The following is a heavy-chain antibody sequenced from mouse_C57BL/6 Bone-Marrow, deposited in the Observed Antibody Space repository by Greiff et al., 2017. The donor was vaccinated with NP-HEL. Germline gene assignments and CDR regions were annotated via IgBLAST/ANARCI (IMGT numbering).Heavy chain of an antibody. Sequence: LVESGAELARPGASVKLSCKASGYTFTSYGISWVKQRTGQGLEWIGEIYPRSGNTYYNEKFKGKATLTADKSSSTAYMELRSLTSEDSAVYFCARRYSNLDYWGQGTTLTVSS. CDR3: ARRYSNLDY. CDR2: IYPRSGNT. D-gene: IGHD2-5*01. J-gene: IGHJ2*01. V-gene: IGHV1-81*01. CDR1: GYTFTSYG.